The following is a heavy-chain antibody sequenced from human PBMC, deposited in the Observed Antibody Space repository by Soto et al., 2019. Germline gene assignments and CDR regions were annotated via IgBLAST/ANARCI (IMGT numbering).Heavy chain of an antibody. V-gene: IGHV3-23*01. D-gene: IGHD3-9*01. CDR3: EKDNIPGFDWLLKGAHDAFDI. Sequence: GGSLRLSCAASGFTFSSYAMSWVRQAPGKGLEWVSAISGSGGSTYYADSVKGRFTISRDNSKNTLYLQMNSLRAEDTAVYYCEKDNIPGFDWLLKGAHDAFDIWGQGTLVTVS. J-gene: IGHJ3*02. CDR1: GFTFSSYA. CDR2: ISGSGGST.